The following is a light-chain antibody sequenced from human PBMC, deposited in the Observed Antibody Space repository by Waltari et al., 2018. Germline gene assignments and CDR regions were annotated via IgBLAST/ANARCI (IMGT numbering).Light chain of an antibody. CDR1: HNIGTF. J-gene: IGKJ2*02. V-gene: IGKV1-39*01. Sequence: DIQMTQSPVSLSASVGDTVTITCRASHNIGTFLSWYQQRPAKAPTVLIYAASTLQRGVPSRFSGSGSGTDFTLTIFSQQPEDFATYFCQQTYSALCCTFGQGTKLEIK. CDR2: AAS. CDR3: QQTYSALCCT.